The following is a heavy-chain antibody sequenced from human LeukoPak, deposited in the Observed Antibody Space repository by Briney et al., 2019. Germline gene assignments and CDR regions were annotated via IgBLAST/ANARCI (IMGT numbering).Heavy chain of an antibody. Sequence: GASVKVSCKASGYTFTSYGISWVRQAPGQGLEWMGWISAYNGNTNYAQKLQGRVTMTTDTSTSTAYMELRSLRSDDTAVYYCARWGGASYTITIFGVVNPFGGGGNSYYYYGMDVWGQGTTVTVSS. D-gene: IGHD3-3*01. V-gene: IGHV1-18*01. CDR1: GYTFTSYG. J-gene: IGHJ6*02. CDR3: ARWGGASYTITIFGVVNPFGGGGNSYYYYGMDV. CDR2: ISAYNGNT.